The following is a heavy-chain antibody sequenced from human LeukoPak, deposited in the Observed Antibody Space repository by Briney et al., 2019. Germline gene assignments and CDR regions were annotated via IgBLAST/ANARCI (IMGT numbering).Heavy chain of an antibody. CDR1: GGSISSGDYY. Sequence: SETLSLTCAVSGGSISSGDYYWSWIRQPPGKGLEWIGYIYYSGSTYYNPSLKSRVTISVDTSKNQFSLKLSSVTAADTAVYYCAREYGDDNWFDPWGQGTLVTVSS. CDR2: IYYSGST. V-gene: IGHV4-30-4*01. D-gene: IGHD2-21*02. J-gene: IGHJ5*02. CDR3: AREYGDDNWFDP.